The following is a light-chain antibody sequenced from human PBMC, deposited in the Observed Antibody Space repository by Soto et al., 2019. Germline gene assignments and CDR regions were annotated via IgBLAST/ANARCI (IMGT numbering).Light chain of an antibody. CDR2: YDS. CDR1: NIGNKS. V-gene: IGLV3-21*04. Sequence: SYELTQPPSVSVAPGKTARITCGGNNIGNKSVHWYQQKPGQAPVLVISYDSDRSSGIPERFSGSNSGNTATLTISRVEAGDEADYFCQVWDSSSDHHVFGTGTKLTVL. J-gene: IGLJ1*01. CDR3: QVWDSSSDHHV.